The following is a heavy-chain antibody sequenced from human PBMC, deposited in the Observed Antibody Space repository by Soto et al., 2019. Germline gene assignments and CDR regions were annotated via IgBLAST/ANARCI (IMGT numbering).Heavy chain of an antibody. Sequence: EVQLLESGGGLVQPGGSLRLSCAASGFTFNTFEMSWVRQAPGRGLEWVSFISDDGTRTYYADAVKGRFTISRDNSKSTLYLQMNSLTVEDTAVYACVKGGWLDFCGQGTLVTVSS. CDR1: GFTFNTFE. CDR2: ISDDGTRT. J-gene: IGHJ5*01. V-gene: IGHV3-23*01. D-gene: IGHD3-16*01. CDR3: VKGGWLDF.